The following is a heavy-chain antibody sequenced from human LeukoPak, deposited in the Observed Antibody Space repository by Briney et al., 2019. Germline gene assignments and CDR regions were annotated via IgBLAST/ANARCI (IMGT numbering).Heavy chain of an antibody. J-gene: IGHJ4*02. D-gene: IGHD4-17*01. V-gene: IGHV1-2*02. CDR1: GYTFTGYY. CDR2: INPNSGGT. Sequence: GASVKVSCKASGYTFTGYYMHWVRQAPGQGLEWMGWINPNSGGTNYAQKFQGRVTVTRDTSISTAYMELSRLRSDDTAVYYCARLGNYGDYRGGSDYWGQGTLVTVSS. CDR3: ARLGNYGDYRGGSDY.